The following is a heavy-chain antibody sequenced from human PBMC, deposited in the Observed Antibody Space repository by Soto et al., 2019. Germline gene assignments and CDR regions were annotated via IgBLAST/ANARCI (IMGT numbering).Heavy chain of an antibody. J-gene: IGHJ4*02. D-gene: IGHD5-12*01. V-gene: IGHV3-23*01. CDR2: IIGSGGST. CDR3: AKDRNRWLRCGLDY. Sequence: EVQLLESGGGLVQPGGSLRLSCAASGFTFSSYGMSWVRQAPGKGLEWVSSIIGSGGSTYYADSVKGRFTISRDNSKNTLYVQMNTLRAEDTAVYYCAKDRNRWLRCGLDYGGQGTLGTVSS. CDR1: GFTFSSYG.